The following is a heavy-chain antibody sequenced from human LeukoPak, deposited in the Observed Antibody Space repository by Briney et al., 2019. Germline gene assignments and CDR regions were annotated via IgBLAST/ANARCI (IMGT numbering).Heavy chain of an antibody. CDR1: GFTFSSYE. J-gene: IGHJ6*04. Sequence: PGGSLRLSCAASGFTFSSYEMNWVRQAPGKGLERVSYISSSGSTIYYAESVKGRFTISRDNAKNSLYLQMNSLRAEDTAVYYCAELGITMIGGVWGKGTTVTISS. CDR3: AELGITMIGGV. V-gene: IGHV3-48*03. D-gene: IGHD3-10*02. CDR2: ISSSGSTI.